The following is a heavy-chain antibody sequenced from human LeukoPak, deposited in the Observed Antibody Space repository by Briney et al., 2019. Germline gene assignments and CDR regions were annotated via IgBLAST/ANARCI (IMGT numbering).Heavy chain of an antibody. D-gene: IGHD1-1*01. V-gene: IGHV3-66*01. J-gene: IGHJ4*02. CDR2: IYSGGST. CDR1: GFTFSRSW. CDR3: ARKTDHQTGGDY. Sequence: GGFLRLSCAASGFTFSRSWMHWVRQAPGEGLEWVSLIYSGGSTSYADSVKGRFTISRDNSKNTLYLQMNSLRAEDTAVYYCARKTDHQTGGDYWGQGTLVTVSS.